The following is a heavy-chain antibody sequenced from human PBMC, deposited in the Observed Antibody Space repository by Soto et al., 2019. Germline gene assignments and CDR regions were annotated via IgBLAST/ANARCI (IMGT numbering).Heavy chain of an antibody. CDR1: GGSFSGYY. CDR3: ARVSGIYYYGMDV. V-gene: IGHV4-34*01. D-gene: IGHD3-10*01. J-gene: IGHJ6*02. Sequence: QVQLQQWGAGLLKPSETLSITCAVYGGSFSGYYWSWIRQPPGKGLEWIGEINHSGSTNYNPSLKSRVTISVDTSKNQFSLKLSSVTAADTAVYYCARVSGIYYYGMDVWGQGTTVTVSS. CDR2: INHSGST.